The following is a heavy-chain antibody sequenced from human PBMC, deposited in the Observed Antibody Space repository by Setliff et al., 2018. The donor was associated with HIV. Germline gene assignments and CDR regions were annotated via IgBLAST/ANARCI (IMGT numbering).Heavy chain of an antibody. CDR2: IYYSGST. CDR1: GGSISSGGYY. V-gene: IGHV4-31*03. Sequence: SETLSLTCTVSGGSISSGGYYWSWIRQHPGKGLEWIGYIYYSGSTYYNPSLKSRVTISVDTSKNQFSLKLSSVTAADTAVYYCARAPYYDCSGYYFYYYYYYMDVWGKGTTVTVSS. J-gene: IGHJ6*03. D-gene: IGHD3-22*01. CDR3: ARAPYYDCSGYYFYYYYYYMDV.